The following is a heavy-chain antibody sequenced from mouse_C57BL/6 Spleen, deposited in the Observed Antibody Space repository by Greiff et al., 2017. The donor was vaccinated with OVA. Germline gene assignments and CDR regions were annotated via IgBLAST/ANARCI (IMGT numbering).Heavy chain of an antibody. V-gene: IGHV3-6*01. J-gene: IGHJ2*01. CDR2: ISYDGSN. CDR3: ARDRGQLRLFDY. D-gene: IGHD3-2*02. Sequence: EVKLMESGPGLVKPSQSLSLTCSVTGYSITSGYYWNWIRQFPGNKLEWMGYISYDGSNNYNPSLKNRISITRDTSKNQFFLKLNSVTTEDTATYYCARDRGQLRLFDYWGQGTTLTVSS. CDR1: GYSITSGYY.